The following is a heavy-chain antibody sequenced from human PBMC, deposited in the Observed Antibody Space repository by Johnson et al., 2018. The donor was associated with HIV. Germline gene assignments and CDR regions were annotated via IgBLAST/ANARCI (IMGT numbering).Heavy chain of an antibody. D-gene: IGHD1-26*01. Sequence: VQLVESGGGLVKPGGSLRLSCAASGFTFSSSSMHWVRQAPGKGLEWVSGISSNSDSTYYADSVKGRFTISRDNSKNTLYLQLGSLRDDDTAVYYCARDGAIAGAATEALDLWGQGTMVIVSS. CDR3: ARDGAIAGAATEALDL. V-gene: IGHV3-64*07. J-gene: IGHJ3*01. CDR2: ISSNSDST. CDR1: GFTFSSSS.